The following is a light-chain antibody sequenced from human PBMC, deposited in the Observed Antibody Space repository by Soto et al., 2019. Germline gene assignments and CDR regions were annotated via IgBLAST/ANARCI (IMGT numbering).Light chain of an antibody. Sequence: EIVMTQSPATLSVSPGERATLSCRASQSVSSNLAWYQQKPGQAPRLLIYGASTRATGIPARFSGSGSGTEFRLIISSLQSEDFAVYYCQQYNNWPRSFGQGTKLEIK. CDR2: GAS. V-gene: IGKV3-15*01. J-gene: IGKJ2*01. CDR1: QSVSSN. CDR3: QQYNNWPRS.